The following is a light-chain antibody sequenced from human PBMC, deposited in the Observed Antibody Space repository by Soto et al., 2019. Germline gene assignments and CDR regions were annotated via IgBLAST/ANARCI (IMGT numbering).Light chain of an antibody. V-gene: IGKV3-11*01. CDR3: QQRGKWPST. Sequence: EVVLTQFPATLSLSPGDGATLSCRASQSVSSYLAWYQQKRGQAPRLLIYDAYTRATGVGARFTGSGSATDFSLTITSLEPEDFAVYYCQQRGKWPSTFGPGTKVEMK. CDR2: DAY. CDR1: QSVSSY. J-gene: IGKJ2*02.